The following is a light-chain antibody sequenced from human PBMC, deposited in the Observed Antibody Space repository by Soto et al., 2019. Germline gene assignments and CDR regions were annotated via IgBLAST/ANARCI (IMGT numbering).Light chain of an antibody. CDR2: EVT. V-gene: IGLV2-14*01. J-gene: IGLJ1*01. CDR3: SSYTTSSTRV. CDR1: SSDVGIYNY. Sequence: QSVLTQPASVSGSPGQSIAISRTGSSSDVGIYNYVSWYQQHPGKVPKLIIYEVTNRPSGVSNRFSGSKSGNTASLTISGLHAEEEADYYCSSYTTSSTRVFETGTKVTVL.